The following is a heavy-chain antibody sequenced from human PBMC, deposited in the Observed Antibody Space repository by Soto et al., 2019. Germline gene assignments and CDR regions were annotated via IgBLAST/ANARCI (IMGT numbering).Heavy chain of an antibody. D-gene: IGHD3-3*01. J-gene: IGHJ3*02. Sequence: QLHLVQSGAVVKKPGASVTVSCSASGYPVTAYYMHWVRQAPGRGLEWMGGINPATGAAKYTQTLQGRGTPTRATSTSPAFRELTRLTSEDPAVFYWARGGGVGVAGSAAFDMWGQGTLVTVSS. CDR1: GYPVTAYY. CDR3: ARGGGVGVAGSAAFDM. CDR2: INPATGAA. V-gene: IGHV1-2*02.